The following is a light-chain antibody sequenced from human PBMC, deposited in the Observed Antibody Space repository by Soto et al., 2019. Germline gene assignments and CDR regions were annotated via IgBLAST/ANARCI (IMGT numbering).Light chain of an antibody. CDR3: SSYTSSSTYV. CDR1: SSDVGGYNY. CDR2: DVT. V-gene: IGLV2-14*01. J-gene: IGLJ1*01. Sequence: QSVLTQPASVSGSPGQSITISCTGTSSDVGGYNYVPWYQQHPGKAPKLIIYDVTNRPSGVSNRSSGSKSGNTASLTISGLQAEDEADYYCSSYTSSSTYVFGTGTKVTVL.